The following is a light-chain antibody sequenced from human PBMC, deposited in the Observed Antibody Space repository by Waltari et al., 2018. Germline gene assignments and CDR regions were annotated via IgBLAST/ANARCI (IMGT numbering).Light chain of an antibody. V-gene: IGLV2-14*03. CDR1: SSDVGGYNY. Sequence: QSALTQPASVSGSPGQSITISCTGTSSDVGGYNYVSWYQQHPDKAPKLLIYNVSKRPSGVSSRFSGSRSDNTASLTISGLQAADDGDYYCSSYTSSNTWVFGGGTKLTVL. CDR2: NVS. CDR3: SSYTSSNTWV. J-gene: IGLJ3*02.